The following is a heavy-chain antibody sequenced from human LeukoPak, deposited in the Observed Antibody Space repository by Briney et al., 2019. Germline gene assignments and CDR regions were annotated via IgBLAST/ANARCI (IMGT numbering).Heavy chain of an antibody. CDR1: GYTFTSYG. V-gene: IGHV1-18*01. CDR3: ARDGIRCSSTSCENAQSYYYYYGMDV. J-gene: IGHJ6*02. D-gene: IGHD2-2*01. CDR2: ISAYNGNT. Sequence: GASAKVSCKASGYTFTSYGISWVRQAPGQGLEWMGWISAYNGNTNYAQKLQGRVTITTDTSTSTAYMELRSLRSDDTAVYYCARDGIRCSSTSCENAQSYYYYYGMDVWGQGTTVTVSS.